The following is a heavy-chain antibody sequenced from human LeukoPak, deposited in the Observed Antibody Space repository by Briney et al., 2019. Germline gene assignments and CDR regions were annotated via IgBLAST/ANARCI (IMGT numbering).Heavy chain of an antibody. J-gene: IGHJ4*02. CDR1: GGSVGGYS. CDR2: IISIGST. CDR3: ARGRITGTPALVYFDY. Sequence: PSETLSLTCAVYGGSVGGYSCGWVRQPPGEVLGWVGEIISIGSTNSNPSLRSRVPISGDTSRNQPSLKRSSVTAAARPGFYGARGRITGTPALVYFDYWGQGTLVTVSS. V-gene: IGHV4-34*01. D-gene: IGHD1-20*01.